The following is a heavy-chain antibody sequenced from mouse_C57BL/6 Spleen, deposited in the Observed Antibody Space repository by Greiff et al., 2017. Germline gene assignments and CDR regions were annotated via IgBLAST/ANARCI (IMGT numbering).Heavy chain of an antibody. Sequence: LVESGAELVRPGTSVKVSCKASGYAFTNYLIEWVKQRPGQGLEWIGVINPGSGSTNYNEKFKGKATMTADKSSSTAYMQLSSLTSEDSAVYFCERATVVATDYWGQGTTLTVSS. D-gene: IGHD1-1*01. V-gene: IGHV1-54*01. CDR3: ERATVVATDY. CDR1: GYAFTNYL. J-gene: IGHJ2*01. CDR2: INPGSGST.